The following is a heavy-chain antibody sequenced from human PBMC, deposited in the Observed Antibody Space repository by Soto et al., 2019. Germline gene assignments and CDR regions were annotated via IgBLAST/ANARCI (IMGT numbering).Heavy chain of an antibody. V-gene: IGHV3-48*03. CDR2: ISSSGSTI. CDR3: ARNSVDTAMVTLYYYYGMDV. J-gene: IGHJ6*02. D-gene: IGHD5-18*01. CDR1: GFTFSSYE. Sequence: GSLRLSCAASGFTFSSYEMNWVRQAPGKGLEWVSYISSSGSTIYYADSVKGRFTISRDNAKNSLYLQMNSLRAEDTAVYYCARNSVDTAMVTLYYYYGMDVWGQGTTVTVSS.